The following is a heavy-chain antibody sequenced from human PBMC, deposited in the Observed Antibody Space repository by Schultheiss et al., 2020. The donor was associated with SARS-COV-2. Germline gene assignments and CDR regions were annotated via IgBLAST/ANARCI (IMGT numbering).Heavy chain of an antibody. Sequence: GGSLRLSCAASGFTFSSYGMHWVRQAPGKGLEWVALISYDGSDKYYGDSVKGRFTISRDNSKNTLYLQMNSLRAEDTAIYYCAPLAVAGSYWGQGTLVTVSS. CDR2: ISYDGSDK. D-gene: IGHD6-19*01. J-gene: IGHJ4*02. CDR3: APLAVAGSY. V-gene: IGHV3-30*12. CDR1: GFTFSSYG.